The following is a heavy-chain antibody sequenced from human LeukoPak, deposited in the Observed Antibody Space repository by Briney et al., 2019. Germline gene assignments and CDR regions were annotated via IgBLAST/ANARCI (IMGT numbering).Heavy chain of an antibody. J-gene: IGHJ4*02. CDR2: IYYSGST. CDR1: GGSISSADYY. V-gene: IGHV4-31*03. CDR3: ARKDGEGFDY. Sequence: SQTLSLTCTVSGGSISSADYYWSWIRQPPGKGLEWIGNIYYSGSTYYNPSLKSRVTMSVDTSKNQLSLKLSSVTAADTAVYFCARKDGEGFDYWGQGTLVTVSS.